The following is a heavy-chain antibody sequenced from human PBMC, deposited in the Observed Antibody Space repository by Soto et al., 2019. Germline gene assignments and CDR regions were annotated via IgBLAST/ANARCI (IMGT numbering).Heavy chain of an antibody. CDR3: ARETSIAAADY. CDR2: ISAYNGNT. D-gene: IGHD6-13*01. J-gene: IGHJ4*02. Sequence: QVQLVQSGAEVKKPGASVKVSCKASGYTFTSYGISWVRQAPGQGLEWMGWISAYNGNTNYAQKLQGRVTMTTDTATSTASMELRSLSSDDTAVYYCARETSIAAADYWGQGTLVTVSS. CDR1: GYTFTSYG. V-gene: IGHV1-18*01.